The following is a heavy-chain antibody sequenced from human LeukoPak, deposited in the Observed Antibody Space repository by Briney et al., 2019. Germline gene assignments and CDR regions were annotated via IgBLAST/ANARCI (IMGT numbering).Heavy chain of an antibody. D-gene: IGHD3-10*01. Sequence: GGSLRLSCAASGFTFSSYWMSWVRQAPGKGLECVANIKQDGSEKYYVDSVKGRFTISRDNAKNSLYLQMNSLRAEDTAVYYCARDAGPYGSGSYSRYWGQGTVVTVSS. CDR1: GFTFSSYW. V-gene: IGHV3-7*01. CDR3: ARDAGPYGSGSYSRY. J-gene: IGHJ4*02. CDR2: IKQDGSEK.